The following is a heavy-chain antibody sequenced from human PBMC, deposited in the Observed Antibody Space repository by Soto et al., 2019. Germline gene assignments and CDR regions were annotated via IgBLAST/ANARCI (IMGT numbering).Heavy chain of an antibody. CDR2: IVVGSGNT. CDR1: GFTFTSSA. CDR3: AASRYGSGSLYGMDV. J-gene: IGHJ6*02. V-gene: IGHV1-58*01. Sequence: QMQLVQSGPEVKKPGTSVKVSCKASGFTFTSSAVQWVRPARGQRLEWIGWIVVGSGNTNYAQKFHERVTITRDMSTSTAYMELSSLRSEDTAVYYCAASRYGSGSLYGMDVWGQGTTVTVSS. D-gene: IGHD3-10*01.